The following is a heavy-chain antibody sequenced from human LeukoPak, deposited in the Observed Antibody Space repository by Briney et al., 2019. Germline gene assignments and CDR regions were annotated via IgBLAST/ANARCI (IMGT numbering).Heavy chain of an antibody. CDR2: ISYIGST. CDR1: GGSISSFY. Sequence: SETLSLTCTVSGGSISSFYWSWIRQPPGKGLEWVGYISYIGSTNYNPSLKGRVTISVDTSKNQFSLKLSSVTAADTAVYYCARHGNHVGGIQLWLSLDYWGQGTLVTVSS. J-gene: IGHJ4*02. CDR3: ARHGNHVGGIQLWLSLDY. V-gene: IGHV4-59*08. D-gene: IGHD5-18*01.